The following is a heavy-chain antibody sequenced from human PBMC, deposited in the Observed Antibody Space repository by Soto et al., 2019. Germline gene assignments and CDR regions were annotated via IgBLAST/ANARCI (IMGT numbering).Heavy chain of an antibody. CDR2: ISSSSSDI. V-gene: IGHV3-21*01. CDR1: VFTFSSYS. Sequence: PGGSLRLSCAASVFTFSSYSMNWVRQSPGKGLEWVSSISSSSSDIYYADSVKGRFTISGDNAKNSPYLQMNSLRAEDTAVYYWAREKGSITMMVVRQNVAYEYWGQGTMVTVSS. D-gene: IGHD3-22*01. CDR3: AREKGSITMMVVRQNVAYEY. J-gene: IGHJ4*02.